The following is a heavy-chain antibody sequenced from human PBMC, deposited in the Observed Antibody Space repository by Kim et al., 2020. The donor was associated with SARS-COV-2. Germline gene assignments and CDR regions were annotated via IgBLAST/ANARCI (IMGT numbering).Heavy chain of an antibody. D-gene: IGHD5-18*01. CDR3: AREDTGTYYCYGMDV. J-gene: IGHJ6*02. Sequence: GSVQGRFTISRDNSTNTLYLQMNSLRAEDTAVYYCAREDTGTYYCYGMDVWGHGTTVTVSS. V-gene: IGHV3-30*01.